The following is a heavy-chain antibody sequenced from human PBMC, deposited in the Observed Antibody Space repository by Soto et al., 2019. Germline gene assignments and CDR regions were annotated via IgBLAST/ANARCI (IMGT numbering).Heavy chain of an antibody. Sequence: ETLCLTGPVSGDSISSSNSHWGWTRQPPGKGLEYIGSVYYGGAIFYSGNIYYNPSLKSRVTISVDTSKNQFSLRLSSVTAADTGVYYCVRYDRINMKPYSPEGFHIWGQGTMVTVSS. J-gene: IGHJ3*02. CDR3: VRYDRINMKPYSPEGFHI. D-gene: IGHD3-3*02. V-gene: IGHV4-39*01. CDR2: VYYGGAIFYSGNI. CDR1: GDSISSSNSH.